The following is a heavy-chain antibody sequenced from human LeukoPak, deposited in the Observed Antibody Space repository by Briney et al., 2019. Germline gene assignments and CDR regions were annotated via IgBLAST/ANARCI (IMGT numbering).Heavy chain of an antibody. J-gene: IGHJ4*02. V-gene: IGHV1-69*04. Sequence: SVKVSCKASGGTFSSYAISWVRQAPGQGLEWMGRIIPILGIANYAQKFQGRVTITADKSTSTAYMELSSLRSEGTAVYYCAADTMVRGVKIFDYWGQGTLVTVSS. D-gene: IGHD3-10*01. CDR1: GGTFSSYA. CDR2: IIPILGIA. CDR3: AADTMVRGVKIFDY.